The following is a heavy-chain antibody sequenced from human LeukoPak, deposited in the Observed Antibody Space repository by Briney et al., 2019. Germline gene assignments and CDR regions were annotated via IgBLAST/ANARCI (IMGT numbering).Heavy chain of an antibody. V-gene: IGHV4-59*01. CDR3: ARVSVAGTGPDY. J-gene: IGHJ4*02. Sequence: PSETLSLTCTVSGGSISNYYWSWIRQPPGKGLEWIGFMSNSGHTDSNASLKSRVTISVDTSKNQFSLKLKSVTAADTAVYYCARVSVAGTGPDYWGQGTLVTVSS. CDR2: MSNSGHT. CDR1: GGSISNYY. D-gene: IGHD6-13*01.